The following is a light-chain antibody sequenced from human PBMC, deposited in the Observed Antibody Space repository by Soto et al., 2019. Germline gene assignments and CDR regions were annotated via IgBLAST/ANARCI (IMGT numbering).Light chain of an antibody. CDR3: QHCNDWRWT. Sequence: EIVMTQSPATLSVSPGERATLSCRASQSVGVKLGWYQQKPGQAPRLLIYGASTRATGIPARFSVSGSGTEFTLTISSLQSEDFAVYYCQHCNDWRWTFGQGTKVEIK. J-gene: IGKJ1*01. V-gene: IGKV3D-15*01. CDR2: GAS. CDR1: QSVGVK.